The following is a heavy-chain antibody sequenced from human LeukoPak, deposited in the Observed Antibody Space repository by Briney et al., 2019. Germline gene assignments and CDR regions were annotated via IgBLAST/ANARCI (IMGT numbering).Heavy chain of an antibody. D-gene: IGHD4-17*01. CDR1: GGSISSSSYY. CDR3: ARLGGDYIFGMDV. J-gene: IGHJ6*02. Sequence: SETLSLTCTVSGGSISSSSYYWGWIRQPPGKGLEWIGSIYYSGSTYYNPSLKSRVTISVDTSKNQFSLKLSSVTAADTAVYPCARLGGDYIFGMDVWGQGTTVTVSS. V-gene: IGHV4-39*07. CDR2: IYYSGST.